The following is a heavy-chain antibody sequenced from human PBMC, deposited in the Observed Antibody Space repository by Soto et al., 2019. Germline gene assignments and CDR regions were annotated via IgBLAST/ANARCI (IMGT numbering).Heavy chain of an antibody. D-gene: IGHD4-17*01. V-gene: IGHV3-48*02. CDR2: ISSESITT. J-gene: IGHJ5*02. CDR3: AREPSGGDDYGDPRES. CDR1: GFTFSSYS. Sequence: EVQLVESGGGLVQPGGSLRLSCAASGFTFSSYSMNWVRQAPGKGLEWVSYISSESITTYYADSVKGRFAISRDNAKNSLYLQMDSLRDDDTAVYYCAREPSGGDDYGDPRESWGQGTLDTVSS.